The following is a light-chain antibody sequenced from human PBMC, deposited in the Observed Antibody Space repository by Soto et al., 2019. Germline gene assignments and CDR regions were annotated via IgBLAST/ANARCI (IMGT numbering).Light chain of an antibody. CDR2: DAS. CDR3: QQSDNIPIT. J-gene: IGKJ5*01. CDR1: QDISNY. V-gene: IGKV1-33*01. Sequence: DIQMTQSPSSLSASVGDRVTITCQASQDISNYLNWYQQKPGKAPKLLIYDASNLETGVPSRFSGSGSGTDFNITISSLQPEDCATYYCQQSDNIPITFGQGTRLEI.